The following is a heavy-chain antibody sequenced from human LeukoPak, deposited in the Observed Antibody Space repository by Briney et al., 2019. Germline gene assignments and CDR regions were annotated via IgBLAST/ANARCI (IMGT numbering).Heavy chain of an antibody. CDR3: ARSLTGSSPYYFDY. J-gene: IGHJ4*02. CDR2: ISYDGSNK. V-gene: IGHV3-30-3*01. CDR1: GFTFSSYA. D-gene: IGHD1-20*01. Sequence: GGSLRLSCAASGFTFSSYAMHWVRQAPGKGLEWVAVISYDGSNKYYADSVKGRFTISRDNSKNTLYLQMNSLRAEDTAVYYCARSLTGSSPYYFDYWGQGTLVTVSS.